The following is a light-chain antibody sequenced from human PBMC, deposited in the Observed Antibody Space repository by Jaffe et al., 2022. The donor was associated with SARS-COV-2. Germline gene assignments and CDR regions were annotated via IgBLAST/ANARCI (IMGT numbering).Light chain of an antibody. CDR3: ATWDGSLNVVV. Sequence: QSVLTQPPSASGAPGQRVTISCSGSNSNIGANAVTWYHQLPGTAPKLLIYGGGQRPSGVPDRFSGSKSGTSASLAISGLQSEDESDYYCATWDGSLNVVVFGGGTKLTVL. CDR1: NSNIGANA. CDR2: GGG. V-gene: IGLV1-44*01. J-gene: IGLJ2*01.